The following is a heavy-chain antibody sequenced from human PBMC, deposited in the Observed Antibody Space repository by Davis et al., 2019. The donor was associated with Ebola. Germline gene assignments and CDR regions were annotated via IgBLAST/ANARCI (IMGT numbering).Heavy chain of an antibody. D-gene: IGHD5-24*01. Sequence: SETLSLTCTVSGGSISRSTHFWGWIRQPPGKGLEWIGTIYYNGSTYYNPSLKSRVAVSLETSKNQFSLKLSSVTAADTAVYYCASSWAGWLQGGVYSYYGVDFWGQGTTVTVSS. CDR2: IYYNGST. V-gene: IGHV4-39*01. CDR1: GGSISRSTHF. J-gene: IGHJ6*02. CDR3: ASSWAGWLQGGVYSYYGVDF.